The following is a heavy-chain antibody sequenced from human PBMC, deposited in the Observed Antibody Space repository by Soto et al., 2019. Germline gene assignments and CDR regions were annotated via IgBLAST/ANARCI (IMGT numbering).Heavy chain of an antibody. V-gene: IGHV4-59*01. CDR2: INYNGST. D-gene: IGHD5-12*01. Sequence: QVQLQESGPGLVKPPETLSLTCTVSGGPISSYYWSWIRQPPGKALERIGYINYNGSTNNNPTLTGRVTISVDTSKNQFSLKLSSVTAADTAVYYCARGYGYNFVDYWGQGTLVTVSS. J-gene: IGHJ4*02. CDR3: ARGYGYNFVDY. CDR1: GGPISSYY.